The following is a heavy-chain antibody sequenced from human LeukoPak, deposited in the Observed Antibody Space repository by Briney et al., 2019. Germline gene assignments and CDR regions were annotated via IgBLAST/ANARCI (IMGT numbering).Heavy chain of an antibody. CDR3: ARVGVIGIYY. CDR2: INHSGST. CDR1: GGSFSGYY. J-gene: IGHJ4*02. V-gene: IGHV4-34*01. D-gene: IGHD3-10*01. Sequence: SETLSLTCAVYGGSFSGYYWNWIRQPPGKGLEWIGEINHSGSTNYNPFLKSRVTISVDTSKNQISLKLISVTAADTAVYYCARVGVIGIYYWGQGTLDTVSS.